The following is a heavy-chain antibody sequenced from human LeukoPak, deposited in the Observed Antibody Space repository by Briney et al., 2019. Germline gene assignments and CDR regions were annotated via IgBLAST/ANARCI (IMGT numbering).Heavy chain of an antibody. Sequence: QTGGSLRLSCAVSGFAFSSHWMSWVRQAPGKGLEWVANIKQDGSEKYYVDSVKGRFAISRDNAKNSLHLQMNSLRAEDTAVYYCARVPPCCWGPMDVWGKGTTVTVSS. CDR2: IKQDGSEK. V-gene: IGHV3-7*01. D-gene: IGHD2-15*01. J-gene: IGHJ6*03. CDR3: ARVPPCCWGPMDV. CDR1: GFAFSSHW.